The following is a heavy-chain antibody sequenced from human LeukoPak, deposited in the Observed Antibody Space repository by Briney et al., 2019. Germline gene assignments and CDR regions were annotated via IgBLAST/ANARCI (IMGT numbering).Heavy chain of an antibody. V-gene: IGHV3-23*01. D-gene: IGHD6-13*01. CDR2: ISGSGGST. Sequence: PGGSLRLSCAASGFTFSSYGMHWVRQAPGKGLEWVSAISGSGGSTYYADSVKGRFTISRDNSKNTLYLQMNSLRAEDTAVYYCAKGGSSWRWAVDYWGQGTLVTVSS. CDR3: AKGGSSWRWAVDY. J-gene: IGHJ4*02. CDR1: GFTFSSYG.